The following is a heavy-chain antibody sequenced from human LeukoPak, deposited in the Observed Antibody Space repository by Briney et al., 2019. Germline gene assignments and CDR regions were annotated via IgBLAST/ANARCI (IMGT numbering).Heavy chain of an antibody. CDR1: GGSFSSYY. D-gene: IGHD6-13*01. V-gene: IGHV4-59*01. Sequence: SETLSLTCAVYGGSFSSYYWSWIRQPSGKGLEWIGYIYYSGSTNYNPSLKSRVTISVDTSKNQFSLKLSSVTAADTAVYYCARTTEAHSWRTRYYDYYMDVWGKGTTVTVSS. CDR3: ARTTEAHSWRTRYYDYYMDV. CDR2: IYYSGST. J-gene: IGHJ6*03.